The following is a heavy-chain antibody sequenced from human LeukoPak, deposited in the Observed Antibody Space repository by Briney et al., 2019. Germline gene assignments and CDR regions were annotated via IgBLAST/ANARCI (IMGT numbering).Heavy chain of an antibody. CDR3: AKGPQTGWFDT. J-gene: IGHJ5*02. V-gene: IGHV4-34*01. CDR2: INHSGTT. CDR1: GGSLSGHF. Sequence: LETLYLTCAVYGGSLSGHFCSWIRQSPGKGLEWIGEINHSGTTNYNPSLKSRVTLSVDTSKNQVSLRLHSVAAADTAVYYCAKGPQTGWFDTWGQGALVTVSS. D-gene: IGHD3-10*01.